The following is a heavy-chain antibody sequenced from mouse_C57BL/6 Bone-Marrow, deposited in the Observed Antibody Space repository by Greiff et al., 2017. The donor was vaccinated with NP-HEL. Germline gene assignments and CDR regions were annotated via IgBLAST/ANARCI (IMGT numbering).Heavy chain of an antibody. CDR3: ATTGDRDGFYAMDY. CDR1: GYTFTSYW. Sequence: VQLQQPGAELVMPGASVKLSCKASGYTFTSYWMHWVKQRPGQGLEWIGEIDPSDSYTNYNQKFKGKSTLTVDKSSSTAYMQLSSLTSEDSAVYYCATTGDRDGFYAMDYWGQGTSVTVSS. V-gene: IGHV1-69*01. CDR2: IDPSDSYT. D-gene: IGHD3-3*01. J-gene: IGHJ4*01.